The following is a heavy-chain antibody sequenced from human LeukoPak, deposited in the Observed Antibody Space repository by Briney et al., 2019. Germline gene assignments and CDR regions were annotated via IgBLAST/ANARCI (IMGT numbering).Heavy chain of an antibody. CDR1: GFTFSSYD. CDR2: IGTAGDT. Sequence: GGSLRLSCAASGFTFSSYDMHWVRQATGKGLEWVSAIGTAGDTYYPGSVKGRFTISRENAKNSLYLQMNSLRAGDMAVYYCARASTGRGGGIDYWGQGTLVTVSS. CDR3: ARASTGRGGGIDY. V-gene: IGHV3-13*01. D-gene: IGHD3-16*01. J-gene: IGHJ4*02.